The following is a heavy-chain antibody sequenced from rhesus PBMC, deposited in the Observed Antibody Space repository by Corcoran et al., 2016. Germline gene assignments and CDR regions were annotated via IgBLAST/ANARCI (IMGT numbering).Heavy chain of an antibody. J-gene: IGHJ4*01. CDR2: SNPGGDTT. CDR3: AKGSYGSSYRFDY. Sequence: EVQLLESGGGLVQPGGSLRLSCTGCVFPFRSYFIYWFRQAPGKGLEWVSGSNPGGDTTWYTDSVKCRFTISKENAKNTLDLQMDSLRAEDTAVYYCAKGSYGSSYRFDYWGQGVLVTVSS. V-gene: IGHV3-8*01. D-gene: IGHD4-29*01. CDR1: VFPFRSYF.